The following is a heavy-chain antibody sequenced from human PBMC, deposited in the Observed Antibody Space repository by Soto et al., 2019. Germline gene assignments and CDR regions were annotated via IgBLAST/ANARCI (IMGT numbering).Heavy chain of an antibody. J-gene: IGHJ6*02. V-gene: IGHV1-69*08. CDR3: AREDRDRETGLVPATMDRMDV. D-gene: IGHD2-2*01. Sequence: QVQLVQSGAEVKKPRSSVKVSCKASGGPFSRYSITWVRQAPGHGLEWIGRIIPLFGIPTYAQKFQGRVTFTADESTSTAYMELSSLRSDDTAVYYCAREDRDRETGLVPATMDRMDVCGQGTTVTVSS. CDR2: IIPLFGIP. CDR1: GGPFSRYS.